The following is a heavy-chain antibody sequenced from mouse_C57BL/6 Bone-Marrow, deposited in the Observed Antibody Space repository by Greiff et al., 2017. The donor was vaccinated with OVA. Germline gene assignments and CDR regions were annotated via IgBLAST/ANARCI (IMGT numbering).Heavy chain of an antibody. CDR3: TPSYYSNYGDY. D-gene: IGHD2-5*01. CDR2: IDPETGGT. V-gene: IGHV1-15*01. J-gene: IGHJ2*01. Sequence: VKLMESGAELVRPGASVTLSCKASGYTFTDYEMHWVKQTPVHGLEWIGAIDPETGGTAYNQKFKGKAILTADKSSSTAYMELRSLTSEDSAVDYCTPSYYSNYGDYWGKGTTLTVAS. CDR1: GYTFTDYE.